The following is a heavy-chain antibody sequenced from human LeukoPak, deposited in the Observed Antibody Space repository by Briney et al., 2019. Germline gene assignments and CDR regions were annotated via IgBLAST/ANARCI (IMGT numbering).Heavy chain of an antibody. Sequence: GVSLRLSCAASGFTFSRYWMHWVRQVPGKGLVWVARINPGGSSITYADSVKGRFTISRDNAKNTLYLQMDSLRAEDTGVYYCARSNQADDYWGQGTLVTVSS. J-gene: IGHJ4*02. D-gene: IGHD1-14*01. V-gene: IGHV3-74*01. CDR3: ARSNQADDY. CDR2: INPGGSSI. CDR1: GFTFSRYW.